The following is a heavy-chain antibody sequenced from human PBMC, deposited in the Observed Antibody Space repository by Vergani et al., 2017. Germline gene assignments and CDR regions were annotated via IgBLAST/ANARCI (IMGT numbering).Heavy chain of an antibody. Sequence: EVQLLESGGGLVQPGGSLRLSCAASGFTFSTYAMTWVRQAPGKGLEWVSTISSDGGSTYYADSVKGRFTISRDNSKNTPSLQMNSLTAEDTAIYYCAGAQGTSAYYYGGFDYWGQGILVTVSS. J-gene: IGHJ4*02. CDR2: ISSDGGST. D-gene: IGHD3-22*01. CDR1: GFTFSTYA. CDR3: AGAQGTSAYYYGGFDY. V-gene: IGHV3-23*01.